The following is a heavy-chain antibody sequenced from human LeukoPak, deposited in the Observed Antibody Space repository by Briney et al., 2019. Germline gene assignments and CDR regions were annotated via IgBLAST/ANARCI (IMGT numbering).Heavy chain of an antibody. CDR3: ARSAPDYGDYELPYYYYMDV. CDR1: GFTLSTYA. V-gene: IGHV3-23*01. D-gene: IGHD4-17*01. J-gene: IGHJ6*03. CDR2: TGSSDAGT. Sequence: PGGSLRLSCAASGFTLSTYAMSWVRQTPGKGLEWVAATGSSDAGTYHADSVRGRFTISRDNSKNTLYLQMNSLRAEDAAVYFCARSAPDYGDYELPYYYYMDVWGKGTTVTVSS.